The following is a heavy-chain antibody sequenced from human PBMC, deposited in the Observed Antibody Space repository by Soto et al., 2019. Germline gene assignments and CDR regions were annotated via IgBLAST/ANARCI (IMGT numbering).Heavy chain of an antibody. J-gene: IGHJ4*02. V-gene: IGHV4-4*02. CDR2: IYHSGST. Sequence: QVQLQESGPGLVKPSGTLSLTCAVSGGSISSSNWWSWVRQPPGKGLEWIGEIYHSGSTNYNPSLKSRVTIYVDKSQNPFSLKLSSVTAADTAVYYCARVAVAGTRFDYWGQGTLVTVSS. CDR1: GGSISSSNW. CDR3: ARVAVAGTRFDY. D-gene: IGHD6-19*01.